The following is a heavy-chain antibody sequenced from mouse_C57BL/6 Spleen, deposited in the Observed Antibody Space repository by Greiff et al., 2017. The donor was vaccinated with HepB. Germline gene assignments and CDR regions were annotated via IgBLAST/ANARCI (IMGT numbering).Heavy chain of an antibody. CDR2: IRLKSDNYAT. CDR1: GFTFSNYW. J-gene: IGHJ3*01. V-gene: IGHV6-3*01. Sequence: EVKLVESGGGLVQPGGSMKLSCVASGFTFSNYWMNWVRQSPEKGLEWVAQIRLKSDNYATHYAESVKGRFTISRYDSKSSVYLQMNNLSAEDTGMYYCTYGNYVAWFAYWGQGTLVTVSA. CDR3: TYGNYVAWFAY. D-gene: IGHD2-1*01.